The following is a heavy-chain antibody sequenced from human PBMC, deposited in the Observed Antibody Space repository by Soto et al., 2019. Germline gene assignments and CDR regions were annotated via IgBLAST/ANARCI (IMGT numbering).Heavy chain of an antibody. CDR3: ARSGSWYSFFDY. J-gene: IGHJ4*02. V-gene: IGHV3-66*01. CDR2: IYSGGST. D-gene: IGHD2-15*01. Sequence: GGSLRLSCAASGFTVSSNYMSWVRHAPGKGLEWVSVIYSGGSTYYADSVKGRFTISRDNSKNTLYLQMNSLRAEDTAVYYCARSGSWYSFFDYWGQGTLVTVSS. CDR1: GFTVSSNY.